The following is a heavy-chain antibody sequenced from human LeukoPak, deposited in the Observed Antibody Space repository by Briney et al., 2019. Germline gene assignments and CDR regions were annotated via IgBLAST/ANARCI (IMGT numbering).Heavy chain of an antibody. CDR3: ARGKAGGYSYGGFDY. J-gene: IGHJ4*02. CDR2: IYYSGST. CDR1: GGSISSSSDY. D-gene: IGHD5-18*01. V-gene: IGHV4-39*07. Sequence: SETLSLTCTVSGGSISSSSDYWGWIRQPPGKGLEWIGSIYYSGSTYYNPSLKSRVTISVDTSKNQLSLKLSSVTAADTAVYYCARGKAGGYSYGGFDYWGQGTLVTVSS.